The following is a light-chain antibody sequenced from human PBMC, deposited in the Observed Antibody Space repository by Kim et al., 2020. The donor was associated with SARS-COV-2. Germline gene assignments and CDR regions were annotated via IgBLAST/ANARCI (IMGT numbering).Light chain of an antibody. Sequence: TVTISCTGSSSNLGAGCHAHCYLQLPGTAPKLHIYGDNNRPSGVPDRFSGSRSGTSASLAVTGLQADDEADYYCQSYDSSLSARVFGGGTQLTVL. CDR3: QSYDSSLSARV. CDR1: SSNLGAGCH. J-gene: IGLJ3*02. CDR2: GDN. V-gene: IGLV1-40*01.